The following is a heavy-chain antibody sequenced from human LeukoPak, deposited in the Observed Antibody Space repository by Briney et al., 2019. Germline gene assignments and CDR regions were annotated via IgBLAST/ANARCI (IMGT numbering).Heavy chain of an antibody. Sequence: GGSLRLSCAASGFTFSSYWMSWVRQAPGKGLEWVANIKEDGSEKHYVDSVKGRFTISRDNAKNSLYLQMNSLRAEDTAVYYCARDGATVTKSPYIDYWGQGTLVTVSS. V-gene: IGHV3-7*01. J-gene: IGHJ4*02. D-gene: IGHD4-17*01. CDR1: GFTFSSYW. CDR2: IKEDGSEK. CDR3: ARDGATVTKSPYIDY.